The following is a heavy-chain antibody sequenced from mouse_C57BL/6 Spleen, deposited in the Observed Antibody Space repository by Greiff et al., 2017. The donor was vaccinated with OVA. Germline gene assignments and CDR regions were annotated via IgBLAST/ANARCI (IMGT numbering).Heavy chain of an antibody. CDR2: IDPETGGT. CDR3: TTVVATPYFDY. D-gene: IGHD1-1*01. J-gene: IGHJ2*01. V-gene: IGHV1-15*01. CDR1: GYTFTDYE. Sequence: VKLLESGAELVRPGASVTLSCKASGYTFTDYEMHWVKQTPVHGLEWIGAIDPETGGTAYNQKFKGKAILTADKSSSTAYMELRSLTSEDSAVYYCTTVVATPYFDYWGQGTTLTVSS.